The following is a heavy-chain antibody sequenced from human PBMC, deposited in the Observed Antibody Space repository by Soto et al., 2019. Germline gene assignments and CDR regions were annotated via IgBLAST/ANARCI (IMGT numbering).Heavy chain of an antibody. CDR2: IYHSGST. Sequence: PXGTLSLTCAVSGYSISSGYYWGCIRQPPGKGLEWIGSIYHSGSTYYNPSLKSRVTISVDTSKNQFSLKLSSVTAADTAVYYCAKYALGGMDVWGQGTTVTVSS. CDR3: AKYALGGMDV. J-gene: IGHJ6*02. V-gene: IGHV4-38-2*01. CDR1: GYSISSGYY. D-gene: IGHD2-2*01.